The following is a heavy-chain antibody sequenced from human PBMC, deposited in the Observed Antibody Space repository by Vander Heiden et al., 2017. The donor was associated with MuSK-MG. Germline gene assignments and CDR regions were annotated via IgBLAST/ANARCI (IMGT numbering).Heavy chain of an antibody. J-gene: IGHJ4*02. D-gene: IGHD3-22*01. CDR3: ARGGVYYYDSSGYYSIPDY. Sequence: QLQLQPSGPVLVKPSEPLSLTCTVSGGSISSSSYYWGWIRQPPGKGLEWIWSIYYSGSTYYNPSLKSRVTISVDTSKNQFSLKLSSVTAADTAVYYCARGGVYYYDSSGYYSIPDYWGQGTLVTVSS. CDR1: GGSISSSSYY. CDR2: IYYSGST. V-gene: IGHV4-39*07.